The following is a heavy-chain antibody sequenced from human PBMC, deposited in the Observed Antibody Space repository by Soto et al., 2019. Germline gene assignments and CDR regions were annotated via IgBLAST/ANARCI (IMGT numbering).Heavy chain of an antibody. J-gene: IGHJ4*02. CDR2: IYYSGST. V-gene: IGHV4-59*01. CDR1: GGSISSYY. D-gene: IGHD4-17*01. Sequence: SETLSLTCTVSGGSISSYYWSWIRQPPGKGLEWIGYIYYSGSTNYNPSLKSRVTISVDTSKNQFSLKLSSVTAADTAVYYCARNYGGNSPVGYWGQGTLVTVSS. CDR3: ARNYGGNSPVGY.